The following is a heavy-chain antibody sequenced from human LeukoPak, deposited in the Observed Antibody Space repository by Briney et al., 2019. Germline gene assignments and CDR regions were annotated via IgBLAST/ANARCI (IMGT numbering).Heavy chain of an antibody. CDR2: IGDSSSPI. CDR1: GFTFSIYS. CDR3: AKMGATKHYYYYYMDV. Sequence: GGSLRLSCAASGFTFSIYSMNWVRQAPGKGLEWVSYIGDSSSPIYYADSVKGRFTISRDNAKNSLYLQMNSLRAEDTAVYYCAKMGATKHYYYYYMDVWGKGTTVTVSS. J-gene: IGHJ6*03. V-gene: IGHV3-48*04. D-gene: IGHD1-26*01.